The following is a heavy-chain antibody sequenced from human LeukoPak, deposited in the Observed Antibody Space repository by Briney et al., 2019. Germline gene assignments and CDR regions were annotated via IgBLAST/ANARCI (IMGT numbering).Heavy chain of an antibody. D-gene: IGHD3-10*01. J-gene: IGHJ4*02. V-gene: IGHV4-39*01. CDR1: GCSIGSCSFH. CDR2: IYYSGST. Sequence: SDTLSLTCTVSGCSIGSCSFHWVWMRQPPGKELVWCVSIYYSGSTYHNPSLKRRVTISVDTSKNQFSLKLSSVSAADTAVYFCARVSITMVRGVGTFDYWGQGTLVTVSS. CDR3: ARVSITMVRGVGTFDY.